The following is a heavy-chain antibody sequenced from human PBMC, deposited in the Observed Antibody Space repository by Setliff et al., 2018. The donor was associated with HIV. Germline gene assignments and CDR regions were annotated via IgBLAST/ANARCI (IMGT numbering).Heavy chain of an antibody. V-gene: IGHV4-59*01. D-gene: IGHD6-19*01. CDR1: GGSISSYY. J-gene: IGHJ1*01. Sequence: PSETLSLTCTVSGGSISSYYWSWIRQPPGKGXDWIGYIYYRGSTNHNPSLKSRVTISVDTSKTQFSLKLSSVTAADTAVYYCARGPPLSGRWTGSAGGVXHWGQGTLVTVSS. CDR3: ARGPPLSGRWTGSAGGVXH. CDR2: IYYRGST.